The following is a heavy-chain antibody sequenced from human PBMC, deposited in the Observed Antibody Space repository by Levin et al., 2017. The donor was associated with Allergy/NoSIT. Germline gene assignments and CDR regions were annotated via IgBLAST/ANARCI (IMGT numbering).Heavy chain of an antibody. J-gene: IGHJ5*02. Sequence: ASVKVSCKASGYTFTAYGVTWVRQAPGQGLEWMGWIRGYNGKADYAQNFHGRVTMTTDTSTSTVSMELRNLRSDDTAIYYWGRRATNPTAGFDRWGQGTLVTVSS. CDR2: IRGYNGKA. D-gene: IGHD6-25*01. CDR3: GRRATNPTAGFDR. CDR1: GYTFTAYG. V-gene: IGHV1-18*01.